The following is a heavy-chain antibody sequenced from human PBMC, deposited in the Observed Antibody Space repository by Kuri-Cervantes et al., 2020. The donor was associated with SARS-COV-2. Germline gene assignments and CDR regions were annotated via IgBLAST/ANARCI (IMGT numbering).Heavy chain of an antibody. V-gene: IGHV1-2*02. J-gene: IGHJ4*02. D-gene: IGHD6-6*01. CDR2: INHNSGGT. CDR3: ARDLGSSSQDDY. Sequence: ASVKVSCKASGYTFTGYYMHWVQQAPGQGLEWMGWINHNSGGTNYAQKFQGRVTMTRDTSISTAYMELSRLRSDDTAVYYCARDLGSSSQDDYWGQGTLVTVSS. CDR1: GYTFTGYY.